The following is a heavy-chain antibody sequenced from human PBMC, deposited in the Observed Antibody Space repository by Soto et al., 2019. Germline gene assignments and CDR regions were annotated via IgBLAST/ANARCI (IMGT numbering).Heavy chain of an antibody. D-gene: IGHD1-26*01. J-gene: IGHJ5*01. V-gene: IGHV1-18*04. CDR2: SSAYNGDT. Sequence: QVQLVQSGAEVKKPGASVKVSCKASGYTFTIYGISWVRQAPGQGLEWMGWSSAYNGDTNYAQKYQGRVTMTTDTSTSPGYMERRSLRFYDTAVYYCARVGQFTGWFDSWGQGTLVTVSS. CDR1: GYTFTIYG. CDR3: ARVGQFTGWFDS.